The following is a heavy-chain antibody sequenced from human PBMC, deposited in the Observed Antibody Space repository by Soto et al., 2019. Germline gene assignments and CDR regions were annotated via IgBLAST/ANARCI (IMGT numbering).Heavy chain of an antibody. J-gene: IGHJ6*02. CDR1: GFSLSTGGVG. V-gene: IGHV2-5*02. CDR2: IYWDDDK. CDR3: AHRASPADLEGQFYPYYYYSGMDV. Sequence: QITLKESGPTLVKPTQTLTLTCTFSGFSLSTGGVGVGWIRQPPGKALEWLALIYWDDDKRYSPPLKSRLTNTKDTSKNQVVLIMTNMDPVDKATYYCAHRASPADLEGQFYPYYYYSGMDVWGQGTTVTVSS. D-gene: IGHD1-1*01.